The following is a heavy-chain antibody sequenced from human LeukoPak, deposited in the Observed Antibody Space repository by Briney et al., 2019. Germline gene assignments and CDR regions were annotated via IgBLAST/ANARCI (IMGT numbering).Heavy chain of an antibody. J-gene: IGHJ6*03. CDR3: GRGTMPSYYMDV. D-gene: IGHD2-2*01. Sequence: SETLSLTCTASGGSISSYYWSWIRQPAGKGLEWIGRIYTSGSTNYNPSLESRVTISVDTSKNQLSLKLSAVAAADTAVYYCGRGTMPSYYMDVWGKGSTVTVSS. CDR1: GGSISSYY. V-gene: IGHV4-4*07. CDR2: IYTSGST.